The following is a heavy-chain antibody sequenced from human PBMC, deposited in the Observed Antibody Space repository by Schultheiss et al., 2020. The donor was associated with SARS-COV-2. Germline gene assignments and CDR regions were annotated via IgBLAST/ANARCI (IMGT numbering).Heavy chain of an antibody. V-gene: IGHV4-34*01. Sequence: SETLSLTCAVYGGSLSGYYWNWIRQPPGKGLEWIGEINHSGSTRNNPSLKSRVTISIDTSKNQFSLKLTSVTAADTAVYYCARVHPASGYYYVPEYYFDYWGQGSLVTVSS. J-gene: IGHJ4*02. CDR2: INHSGST. CDR1: GGSLSGYY. D-gene: IGHD3-22*01. CDR3: ARVHPASGYYYVPEYYFDY.